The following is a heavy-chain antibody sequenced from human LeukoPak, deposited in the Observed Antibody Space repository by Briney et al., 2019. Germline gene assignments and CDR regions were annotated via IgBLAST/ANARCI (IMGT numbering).Heavy chain of an antibody. CDR1: GYTFTGYY. D-gene: IGHD3-10*01. V-gene: IGHV1-2*04. CDR3: ARAAGYGSGSYHYDY. J-gene: IGHJ4*02. CDR2: INPNSGGT. Sequence: ASVKVSCKASGYTFTGYYMHWVRQAPGQGLEWMGWINPNSGGTNYAQKFQGWVTMTRDTSISTAYMELSRLRSDDTAVYYCARAAGYGSGSYHYDYWGQGTLVTVSS.